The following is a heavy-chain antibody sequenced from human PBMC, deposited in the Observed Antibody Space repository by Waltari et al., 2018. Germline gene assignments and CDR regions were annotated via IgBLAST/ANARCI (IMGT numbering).Heavy chain of an antibody. J-gene: IGHJ3*02. Sequence: QVQLVQSGAEVKKPGASVKVSCKVSGYTLPEFSMHWVGQAPGKGLEWMGGFDPEDGETVYAQSYQGIVTMTEDTSTDTAYMERSSRRYEDTAVYYCATFSIAVAGTQGGDAFDIWGQGTMVTVSS. CDR1: GYTLPEFS. D-gene: IGHD6-19*01. V-gene: IGHV1-24*01. CDR3: ATFSIAVAGTQGGDAFDI. CDR2: FDPEDGET.